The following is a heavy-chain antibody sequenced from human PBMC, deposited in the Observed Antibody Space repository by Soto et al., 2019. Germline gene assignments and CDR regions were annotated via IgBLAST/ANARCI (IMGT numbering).Heavy chain of an antibody. V-gene: IGHV4-39*01. CDR3: ARQDFRIAAVDY. Sequence: SETLSLTCTVSGGSISSSSYYWGWIRQPPGKGLEWIGSIYYSGSTYYNPSLKSRVTISVDTSKNQFSLKLSSVTAADTAVYYCARQDFRIAAVDYWGQGTLVTVSS. D-gene: IGHD6-13*01. J-gene: IGHJ4*02. CDR2: IYYSGST. CDR1: GGSISSSSYY.